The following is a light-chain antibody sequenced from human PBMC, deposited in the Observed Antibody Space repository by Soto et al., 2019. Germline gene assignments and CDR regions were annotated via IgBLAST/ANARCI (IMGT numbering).Light chain of an antibody. V-gene: IGKV3-15*01. CDR3: QQYKDWPPCT. CDR2: GAS. CDR1: QSVTSN. Sequence: EIVMTQSPATLSVSPGERATLSCRASQSVTSNLAWYQQKPGQAPRLLIYGASTRATDIPARFSGSGSGTEFTLTISSLQSEDFAVYYCQQYKDWPPCTFGQGTKVDIK. J-gene: IGKJ1*01.